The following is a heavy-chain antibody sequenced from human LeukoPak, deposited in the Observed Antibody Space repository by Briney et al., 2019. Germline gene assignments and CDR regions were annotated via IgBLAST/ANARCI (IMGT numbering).Heavy chain of an antibody. Sequence: GGSLRLSCAVSGFTFSSYGMSWVRQAPGKVLEWVSGISGSGGNTYYADSVKGRFTISRDNSKNTLYLQMNSLRAEDTAVYYPLGYCSRTSCLDAFDIWGQGTMVTVSS. CDR2: ISGSGGNT. J-gene: IGHJ3*02. CDR3: LGYCSRTSCLDAFDI. CDR1: GFTFSSYG. D-gene: IGHD2-2*01. V-gene: IGHV3-23*01.